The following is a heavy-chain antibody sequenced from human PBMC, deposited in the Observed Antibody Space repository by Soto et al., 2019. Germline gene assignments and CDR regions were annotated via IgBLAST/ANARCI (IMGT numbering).Heavy chain of an antibody. D-gene: IGHD2-15*01. J-gene: IGHJ6*02. CDR2: ISAYNGNT. CDR1: GYTFTNYG. Sequence: ASVKVSCKASGYTFTNYGINWVRQAPGQGLEWMGWISAYNGNTNYAQKFQGRVTMTTDTSTSTAYMELSSLRSDDTAVYYCLSHFTGVMVLGASPPGGDNYGWDVWG. CDR3: LSHFTGVMVLGASPPGGDNYGWDV. V-gene: IGHV1-18*01.